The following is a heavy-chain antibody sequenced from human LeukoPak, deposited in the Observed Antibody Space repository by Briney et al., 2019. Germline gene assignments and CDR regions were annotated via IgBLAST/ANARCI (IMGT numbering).Heavy chain of an antibody. Sequence: GGSLRLSCTASGFTFSDYSMNWVRQAPGKGLEWISYISSSSSTLYYADSVKGRFTISRDNVQNSLFLEMDSLRAEDTAVYYCAREGLWYYYDSTGYYWDIWGQGTLVAVSS. D-gene: IGHD3-22*01. CDR2: ISSSSSTL. CDR1: GFTFSDYS. CDR3: AREGLWYYYDSTGYYWDI. V-gene: IGHV3-48*01. J-gene: IGHJ4*02.